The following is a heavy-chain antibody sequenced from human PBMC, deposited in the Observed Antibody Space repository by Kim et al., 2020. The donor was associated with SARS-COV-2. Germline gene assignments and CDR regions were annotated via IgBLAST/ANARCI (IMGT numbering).Heavy chain of an antibody. D-gene: IGHD4-17*01. CDR2: ISSSSSYI. CDR3: ARVMPLDYGDYFDY. Sequence: GGSLRLSCAASGFTFSSYSMNWVRQAPGKGLEWVSSISSSSSYIYYADSVKGRFTISRDNAKNSLYLQMNSLRAEDTAVYYCARVMPLDYGDYFDYWGQGTLVTVSS. V-gene: IGHV3-21*01. J-gene: IGHJ4*02. CDR1: GFTFSSYS.